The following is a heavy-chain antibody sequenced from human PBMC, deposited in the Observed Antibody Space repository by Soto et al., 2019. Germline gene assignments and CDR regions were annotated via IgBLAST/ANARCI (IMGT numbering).Heavy chain of an antibody. V-gene: IGHV4-39*01. CDR2: IYYSGST. J-gene: IGHJ4*02. D-gene: IGHD3-22*01. Sequence: SETLSLTCTVSGGSISSGGYYWSWIRQHPGKGLEWIGYIYYSGSTYYNPSLKSRVTMSVDTSKNQFSLKLSSVTAADTAVYYCARHGDDSTGYYHPFDYWGQGTLVPVSS. CDR1: GGSISSGGYY. CDR3: ARHGDDSTGYYHPFDY.